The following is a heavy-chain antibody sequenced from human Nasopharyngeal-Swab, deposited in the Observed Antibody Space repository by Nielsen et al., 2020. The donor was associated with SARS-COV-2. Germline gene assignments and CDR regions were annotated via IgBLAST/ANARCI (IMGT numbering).Heavy chain of an antibody. D-gene: IGHD6-19*01. CDR1: GFTFSSYA. CDR3: ARDASGWYIDY. CDR2: ISYDRSNK. J-gene: IGHJ4*02. Sequence: GESLKISCAASGFTFSSYAMHWVRQAPGKGLEWVAVISYDRSNKYYADSVKGRFTISRDNSKNTLYLQMNSLRAEDTAVYYCARDASGWYIDYWGQGTLVTVSS. V-gene: IGHV3-30-3*01.